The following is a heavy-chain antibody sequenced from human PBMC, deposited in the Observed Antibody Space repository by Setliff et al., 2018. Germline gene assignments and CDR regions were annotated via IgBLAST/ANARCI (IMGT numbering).Heavy chain of an antibody. J-gene: IGHJ6*03. D-gene: IGHD2-2*02. V-gene: IGHV3-23*01. Sequence: PGGSLRLSCAASGFTFSSYAMSWVRQAPGKGLEWVSVISGSGGSTYYADSVKGRFTISRDNSKNTLYLQMNSLRAEDTAVYYCAKSGGYCSSTSCYSYYYYMDVWGKGTTVTVSS. CDR1: GFTFSSYA. CDR2: ISGSGGST. CDR3: AKSGGYCSSTSCYSYYYYMDV.